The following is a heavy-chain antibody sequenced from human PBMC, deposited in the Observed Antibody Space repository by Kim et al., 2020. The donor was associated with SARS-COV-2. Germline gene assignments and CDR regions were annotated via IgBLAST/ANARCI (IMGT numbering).Heavy chain of an antibody. CDR1: GGSISSYY. CDR2: IYTSGST. CDR3: ARDRGSSGWYGDSYYYYGMDV. V-gene: IGHV4-4*07. D-gene: IGHD6-19*01. J-gene: IGHJ6*02. Sequence: SETLSLTCTVSGGSISSYYWSWIRQPAGKGLEWIGRIYTSGSTNYNPSLKSRVTMSVDTSKNQFSLKLSSVTAADTAVYYCARDRGSSGWYGDSYYYYGMDVWGQGTTVTVSS.